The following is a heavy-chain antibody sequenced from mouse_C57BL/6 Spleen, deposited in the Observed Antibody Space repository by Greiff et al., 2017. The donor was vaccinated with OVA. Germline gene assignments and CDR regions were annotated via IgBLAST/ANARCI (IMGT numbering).Heavy chain of an antibody. CDR1: GYSITSGYD. D-gene: IGHD1-1*01. J-gene: IGHJ4*01. CDR3: ARDGGKRSSYAMDY. Sequence: EVKLMESGPGMVKPSQSLSLTCTVTGYSITSGYDWHWIRHFPGNKLEWMGYLSYSGSTNYNPSLKSRISITHDTSKNHFFLKLNSVTTEDTATYDCARDGGKRSSYAMDYWGQGTSVTVSS. CDR2: LSYSGST. V-gene: IGHV3-1*01.